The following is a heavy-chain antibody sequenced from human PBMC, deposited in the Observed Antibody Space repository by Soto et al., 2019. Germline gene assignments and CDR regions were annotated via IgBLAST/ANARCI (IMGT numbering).Heavy chain of an antibody. CDR3: ASPRCGYYYGRYYLDY. D-gene: IGHD3-22*01. V-gene: IGHV4-39*01. CDR2: IYYSGST. J-gene: IGHJ4*02. Sequence: PSETLSLTCTVSAGSISSSSYYWGWLRQPPGKGLEWIGSIYYSGSTYYNPSLKSRVTISVDTTKNQFSLTLSSLTAADTAVDYCASPRCGYYYGRYYLDYWGQGTLVTVSS. CDR1: AGSISSSSYY.